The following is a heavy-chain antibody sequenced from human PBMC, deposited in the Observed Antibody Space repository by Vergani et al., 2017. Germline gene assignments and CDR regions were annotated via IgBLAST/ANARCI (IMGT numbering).Heavy chain of an antibody. Sequence: QLQLQESGPGLVKPSETLSLTCTVSGGSISSSSYYWGWIRQPPGKGLEWIGSIYYSGSTYYNPSLKSRVTISVDTSKNQFSLKLSSVTAADTAVYYCARGPDGYCSSTSCYKNYYYMDVWGKGTTVTVSS. CDR1: GGSISSSSYY. V-gene: IGHV4-39*07. J-gene: IGHJ6*03. CDR2: IYYSGST. D-gene: IGHD2-2*02. CDR3: ARGPDGYCSSTSCYKNYYYMDV.